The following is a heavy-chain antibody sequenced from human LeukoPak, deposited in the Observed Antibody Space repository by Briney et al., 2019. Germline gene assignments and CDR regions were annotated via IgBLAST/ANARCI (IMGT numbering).Heavy chain of an antibody. CDR3: ARVGGHSGYLGFDY. CDR1: GFTFSNYA. J-gene: IGHJ4*02. CDR2: ISSNGGST. V-gene: IGHV3-64*01. D-gene: IGHD5-12*01. Sequence: GGSLRLSCAASGFTFSNYAMHWVRQAPGKGLEYVSAISSNGGSTYYANSVKGRFTISRDNSKNTLYLQMGSLRAEDMAVYYCARVGGHSGYLGFDYWGQGTLVTVSS.